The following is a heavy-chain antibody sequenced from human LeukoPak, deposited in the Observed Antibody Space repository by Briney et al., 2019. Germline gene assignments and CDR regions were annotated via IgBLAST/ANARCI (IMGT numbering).Heavy chain of an antibody. CDR2: ISAYNGNT. V-gene: IGHV1-18*01. CDR1: GYTFTSYG. D-gene: IGHD3-10*01. CDR3: ASGLGSGSQGGLLYFDY. Sequence: GASVKVSCKASGYTFTSYGISWVRQAPGQGLEWMGWISAYNGNTNYAQKLQGRVTMTTDTSTSTAYMELRSLRSDDTAVYYCASGLGSGSQGGLLYFDYWGQGTLVTVSS. J-gene: IGHJ4*02.